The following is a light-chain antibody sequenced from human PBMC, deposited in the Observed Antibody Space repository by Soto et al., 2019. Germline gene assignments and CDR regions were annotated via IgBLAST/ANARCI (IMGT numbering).Light chain of an antibody. J-gene: IGKJ1*01. V-gene: IGKV3-15*01. CDR1: QSVSSD. Sequence: EIVMTQSPATLSVSPGERATLSCRASQSVSSDLAWYHQKPGQAPRLLIYGASTRATGIPARLSGSGSGTEFTLTINSLQSEDFAVYYCQQYNNWPRTFGQGTKVDIX. CDR2: GAS. CDR3: QQYNNWPRT.